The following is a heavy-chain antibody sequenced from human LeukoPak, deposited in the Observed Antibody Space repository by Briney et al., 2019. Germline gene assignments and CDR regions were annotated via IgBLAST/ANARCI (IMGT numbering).Heavy chain of an antibody. Sequence: PGGSLRLSCAASGFTFRSDSMNWVRQAPGKGLEWVSSISSRGSPIYYADSVKGRFTISRDNAKKSLYLQMNSLRPEDTAVYYCARDPHPSGYGDFYYMNVWGKGTTVTVSS. D-gene: IGHD3-22*01. V-gene: IGHV3-48*01. CDR2: ISSRGSPI. J-gene: IGHJ6*03. CDR1: GFTFRSDS. CDR3: ARDPHPSGYGDFYYMNV.